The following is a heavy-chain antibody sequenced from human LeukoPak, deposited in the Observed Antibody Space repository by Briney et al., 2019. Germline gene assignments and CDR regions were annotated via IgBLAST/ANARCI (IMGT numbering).Heavy chain of an antibody. D-gene: IGHD6-19*01. V-gene: IGHV1-18*01. J-gene: IGHJ4*02. Sequence: ASVKVSCKATGYTFTSYGISWVRQAPGQGLEWMGWISAYNGNTNYAQKLQGRVTMTTDTSTSTAYMELRSLRSDDTAVYYCARDAAVAGTHYFDYWGQGTLVTVSS. CDR1: GYTFTSYG. CDR3: ARDAAVAGTHYFDY. CDR2: ISAYNGNT.